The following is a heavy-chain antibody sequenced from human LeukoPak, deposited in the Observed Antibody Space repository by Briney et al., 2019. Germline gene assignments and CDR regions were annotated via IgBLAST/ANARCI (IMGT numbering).Heavy chain of an antibody. V-gene: IGHV4-59*01. D-gene: IGHD2-2*01. CDR3: ARASISSTYYMDV. J-gene: IGHJ6*03. Sequence: YPSETLSLTCTVSGGSITSYYWSWIRQPPGKGLEWIGYIYYSGTTNYNPSLKSRVTISVDTSKNQFSLKLSSVTAADTAVYYCARASISSTYYMDVWGKGTTVTISS. CDR2: IYYSGTT. CDR1: GGSITSYY.